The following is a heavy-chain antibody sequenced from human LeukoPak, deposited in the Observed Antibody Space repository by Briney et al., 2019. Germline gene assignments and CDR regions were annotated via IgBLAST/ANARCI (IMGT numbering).Heavy chain of an antibody. V-gene: IGHV3-74*01. D-gene: IGHD1-26*01. J-gene: IGHJ4*02. CDR1: GFRFSIYW. CDR3: ARGRWEVYKTLEFDY. Sequence: GGSLRLSCAASGFRFSIYWMHWVRQVPGKGLVWVSRLNSDGSKRSYADSVKGRFTISRDNAKNTLYLQMNSLRAEDTAVYYCARGRWEVYKTLEFDYWGQGALVTVSS. CDR2: LNSDGSKR.